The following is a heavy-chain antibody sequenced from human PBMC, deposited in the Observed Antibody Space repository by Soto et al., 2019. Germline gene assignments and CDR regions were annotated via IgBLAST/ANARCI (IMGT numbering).Heavy chain of an antibody. D-gene: IGHD3-22*01. CDR3: ARGNDMDY. Sequence: QVQLVQSGAEVKKPGASVKVSCKASGYTFTSDDISWVRQAPGQGLEWMGWISPYNSNTDYAQKFQGRVTMTTDTSPSTAYMELRSLRSDDTALYYCARGNDMDYWGQGTLVTVSS. V-gene: IGHV1-18*01. CDR2: ISPYNSNT. CDR1: GYTFTSDD. J-gene: IGHJ4*02.